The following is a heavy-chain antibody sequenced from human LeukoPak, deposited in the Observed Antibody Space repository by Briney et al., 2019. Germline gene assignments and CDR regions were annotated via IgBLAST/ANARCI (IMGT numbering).Heavy chain of an antibody. CDR1: GFTFSSYA. CDR3: ARGRYSSSWAGYYYYMDV. CDR2: ISYDGSNK. Sequence: PGGSLRLSCAASGFTFSSYAMHWVRQAPGKGLEWVAVISYDGSNKYYADSVKGRFTISRDNSKNTLYLQMNSLRAEDTAVYYCARGRYSSSWAGYYYYMDVWGKGTTVTVSS. J-gene: IGHJ6*03. V-gene: IGHV3-30*04. D-gene: IGHD6-13*01.